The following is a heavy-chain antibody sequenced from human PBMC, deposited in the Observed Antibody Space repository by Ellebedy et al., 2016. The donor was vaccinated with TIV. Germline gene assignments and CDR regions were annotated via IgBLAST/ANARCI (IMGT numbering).Heavy chain of an antibody. V-gene: IGHV3-48*04. J-gene: IGHJ4*02. D-gene: IGHD3-10*01. CDR1: GFTFSSYS. CDR2: ISSSSSTI. CDR3: ARDGGWFGEPYFDY. Sequence: GGSLRLXCAASGFTFSSYSMNWVRQAPGKGLEWVSYISSSSSTIYYADSVKGRFTISRDNAKNSLYLQMNSLRAEDTAVYYCARDGGWFGEPYFDYWGQGTLVTVSS.